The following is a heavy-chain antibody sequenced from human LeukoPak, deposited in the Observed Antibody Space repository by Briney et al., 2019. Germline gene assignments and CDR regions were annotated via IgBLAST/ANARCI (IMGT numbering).Heavy chain of an antibody. J-gene: IGHJ6*02. CDR2: ISTSSNTI. D-gene: IGHD3-10*01. CDR3: ARVGSYGMDV. CDR1: GFTFSSYN. V-gene: IGHV3-48*01. Sequence: GGSLRLSCAASGFTFSSYNMNWVRQAPGKGLEWVSYISTSSNTIYYADSVKGRFTISRDNAKNSLYLQMNVLRAEDTAVYYCARVGSYGMDVWGQGTTVTVSS.